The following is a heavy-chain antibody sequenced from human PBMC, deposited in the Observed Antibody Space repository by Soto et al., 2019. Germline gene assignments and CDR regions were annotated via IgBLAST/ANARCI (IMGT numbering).Heavy chain of an antibody. CDR2: IIPILGIA. CDR3: ARDPTYYYDSSGFRT. Sequence: QVQLVQSGAEVKKPGSSVKVSCKASGGTFSSYTISWVRQAPGQGLEWMGRIIPILGIANYAQKFQGRVTITADKSTSTAYMELSSLRSEDTAVYYCARDPTYYYDSSGFRTWGQGTLVTVSS. CDR1: GGTFSSYT. D-gene: IGHD3-22*01. J-gene: IGHJ5*02. V-gene: IGHV1-69*08.